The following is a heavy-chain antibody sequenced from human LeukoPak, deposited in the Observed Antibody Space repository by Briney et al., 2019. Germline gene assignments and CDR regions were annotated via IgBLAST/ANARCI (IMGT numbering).Heavy chain of an antibody. D-gene: IGHD4-17*01. J-gene: IGHJ4*02. CDR3: ARGTITTVTDS. CDR2: IYLRGNT. CDR1: GGSISSSNW. V-gene: IGHV4-4*02. Sequence: SEALSLTCAISGGSISSSNWWTWVRQPPGKGLEWVGEIYLRGNTNYNPSLESRVTISVDGSKTQLSLRLESVTAADTAVYYCARGTITTVTDSWGPGTLVTVSS.